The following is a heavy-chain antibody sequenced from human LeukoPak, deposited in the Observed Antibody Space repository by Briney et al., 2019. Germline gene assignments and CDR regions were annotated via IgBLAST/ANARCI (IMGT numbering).Heavy chain of an antibody. CDR2: IYYSGNT. D-gene: IGHD3-3*01. J-gene: IGHJ5*02. CDR3: ARLAYYDFVTGLFDP. CDR1: GGSISSSNYY. V-gene: IGHV4-39*02. Sequence: SETLSLTCTVSGGSISSSNYYWGWIRQPPGKGLEWIGSIYYSGNTYYNSSLKSRVTISVDTSKNHFSLNLNSVTAADTAVYYCARLAYYDFVTGLFDPWGQGTLVTVSS.